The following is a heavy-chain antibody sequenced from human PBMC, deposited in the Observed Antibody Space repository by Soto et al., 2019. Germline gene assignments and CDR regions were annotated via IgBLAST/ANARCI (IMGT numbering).Heavy chain of an antibody. Sequence: QVQLQESGPGLVKPSQTLSLTCTVSGGSISNGVYYWSWVRQHPGKGLEWIGYMHYSGSSYYDPSLKSRVTLSVEPSENQFSLKLSSVTAAATAVYYCARAHVATIAASSYFDFWGQGALATVSS. CDR2: MHYSGSS. D-gene: IGHD5-12*01. CDR3: ARAHVATIAASSYFDF. J-gene: IGHJ4*02. V-gene: IGHV4-31*03. CDR1: GGSISNGVYY.